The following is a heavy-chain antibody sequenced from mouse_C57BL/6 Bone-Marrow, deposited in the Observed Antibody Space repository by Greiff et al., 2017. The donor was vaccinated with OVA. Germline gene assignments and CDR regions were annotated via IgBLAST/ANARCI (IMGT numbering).Heavy chain of an antibody. CDR2: INPSNGGT. CDR1: GYTFTSYW. V-gene: IGHV1-53*01. Sequence: QVQLQQPGTELVKPGASVKLSCKASGYTFTSYWMHWVKQRPGQGLEWIGNINPSNGGTNYNEKFKSKATLTVDKSSSTAYMQLSSLTSEDSAVYYCARDPLDSSGYVSYFDYWGQGTTLTVSS. D-gene: IGHD3-2*02. J-gene: IGHJ2*01. CDR3: ARDPLDSSGYVSYFDY.